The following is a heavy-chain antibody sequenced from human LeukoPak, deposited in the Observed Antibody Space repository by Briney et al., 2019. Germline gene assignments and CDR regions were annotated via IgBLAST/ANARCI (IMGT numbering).Heavy chain of an antibody. CDR2: MYPGDSDT. J-gene: IGHJ4*02. D-gene: IGHD4-23*01. CDR3: GRHLYGGNSAIDY. Sequence: GESLKISFKGSGYSFTSYWIGWVRQMPGKGLEWLGFMYPGDSDTRYSPSFQGQVTISVDKSISTAYLQWSSLKASDTAMYYCGRHLYGGNSAIDYWGQGTLVTVSS. CDR1: GYSFTSYW. V-gene: IGHV5-51*01.